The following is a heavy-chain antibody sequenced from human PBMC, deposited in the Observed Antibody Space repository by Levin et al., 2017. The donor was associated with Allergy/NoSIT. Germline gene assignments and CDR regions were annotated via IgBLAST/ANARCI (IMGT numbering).Heavy chain of an antibody. Sequence: SETLSLTCTVSGGSISSYYWSWIRQPPGKGLEWIGYIYYSGSTNYNPSLKSRVTISVDTSKNQFSLKLSSVTAADTAVYYCARGFLNVHSGYDTYYFDYWGQGTLVTVSS. CDR2: IYYSGST. CDR1: GGSISSYY. V-gene: IGHV4-59*01. J-gene: IGHJ4*02. D-gene: IGHD5-12*01. CDR3: ARGFLNVHSGYDTYYFDY.